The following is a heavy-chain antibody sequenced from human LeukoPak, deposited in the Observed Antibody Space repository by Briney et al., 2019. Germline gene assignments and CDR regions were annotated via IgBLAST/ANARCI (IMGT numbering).Heavy chain of an antibody. CDR1: GFTFSSYS. Sequence: GGSLRLSCAASGFTFSSYSMNWVRQAPGKGLEWVSSISSSSSYIYYADSVKGRFTIPRDNAKNSLYLQMNSLRAEDTAVYYCARGSRPVYNLLTGKRYFDYWGQGTLLTVSS. CDR3: ARGSRPVYNLLTGKRYFDY. J-gene: IGHJ4*02. D-gene: IGHD3-9*01. V-gene: IGHV3-21*04. CDR2: ISSSSSYI.